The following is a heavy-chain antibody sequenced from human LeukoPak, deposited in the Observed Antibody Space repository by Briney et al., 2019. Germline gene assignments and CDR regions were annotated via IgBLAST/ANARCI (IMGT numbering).Heavy chain of an antibody. CDR3: ARDSNAWSLDY. CDR2: ISPKGDT. CDR1: GYTFTRHA. V-gene: IGHV1-18*01. J-gene: IGHJ4*02. Sequence: ASVKVSCKASGYTFTRHAITWVRQAPGQALECVGRISPKGDTNYGQRFQGRVTMTTDTASNTFYMNLRGLRSDDTAVYYCARDSNAWSLDYWGEGTLATASS. D-gene: IGHD6-19*01.